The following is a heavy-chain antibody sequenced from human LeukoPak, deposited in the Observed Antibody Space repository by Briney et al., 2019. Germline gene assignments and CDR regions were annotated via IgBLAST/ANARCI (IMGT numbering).Heavy chain of an antibody. CDR3: ARGRYSSRSGGYYFDI. D-gene: IGHD2-2*01. CDR1: GFTFGDFW. J-gene: IGHJ4*02. CDR2: INSDGSSI. V-gene: IGHV3-74*01. Sequence: GGSLRLSCAASGFTFGDFWMHWVRRAPGKGLDWVSRINSDGSSISYADSVKGRFTISRDNAKNTLYLQMNSLRVEDTAVYYCARGRYSSRSGGYYFDIWGQGTLVTVSS.